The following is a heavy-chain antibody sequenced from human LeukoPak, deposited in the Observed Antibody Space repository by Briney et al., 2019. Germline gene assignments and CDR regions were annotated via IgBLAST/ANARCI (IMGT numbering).Heavy chain of an antibody. V-gene: IGHV4-59*01. CDR1: GGSISSYY. D-gene: IGHD3-3*01. Sequence: PSETLSLTCTVSGGSISSYYWSWIRQPPGKGLEWIGYIYYSGSTNYNPSLKSRVTISVDTSKNQFSLKLSSVTAADTAVYYCARGDYDLWSGYYAAGGFDPWGQGTLVTVSS. CDR3: ARGDYDLWSGYYAAGGFDP. J-gene: IGHJ5*02. CDR2: IYYSGST.